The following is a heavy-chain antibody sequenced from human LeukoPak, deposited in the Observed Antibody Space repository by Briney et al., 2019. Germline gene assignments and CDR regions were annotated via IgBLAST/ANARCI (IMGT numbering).Heavy chain of an antibody. J-gene: IGHJ4*02. CDR1: GGTFSSYA. CDR3: ASTTTYYGGNSGGLFDY. Sequence: SVKVSCKASGGTFSSYAISWVRQAPGQGLEWMGRIIPTLGIANYAQKFQGRVTITADKSTSTAYMELSSLRSEDTAVYYCASTTTYYGGNSGGLFDYWGQGTLVTVSS. CDR2: IIPTLGIA. V-gene: IGHV1-69*04. D-gene: IGHD4-23*01.